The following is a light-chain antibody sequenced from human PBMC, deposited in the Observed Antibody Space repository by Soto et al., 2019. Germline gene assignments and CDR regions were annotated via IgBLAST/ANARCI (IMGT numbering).Light chain of an antibody. CDR1: QDISNY. CDR3: QQYDNLPRYT. CDR2: DAS. J-gene: IGKJ2*01. Sequence: DLQMTQSPSSLSASVGDRVTITCQASQDISNYLNWYQQKPGKAPKLLIYDASNLETGVPSRFSGSGSGTDFTFTISSLQPEDIATHYCQQYDNLPRYTFGQGTKLEIK. V-gene: IGKV1-33*01.